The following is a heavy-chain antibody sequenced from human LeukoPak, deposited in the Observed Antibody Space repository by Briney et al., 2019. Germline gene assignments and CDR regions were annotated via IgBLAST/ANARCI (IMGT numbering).Heavy chain of an antibody. J-gene: IGHJ4*02. V-gene: IGHV3-30-3*01. CDR3: AKGDY. CDR1: GFTFSSYA. Sequence: PGGSLRLSCAASGFTFSSYAMHWVRQAPGKGLEWVAVISYDGSNEYYADSVKGRFTISRDNSKNTLYLQMNSLRAEDTAVYYCAKGDYWGQGTLVTVSS. CDR2: ISYDGSNE.